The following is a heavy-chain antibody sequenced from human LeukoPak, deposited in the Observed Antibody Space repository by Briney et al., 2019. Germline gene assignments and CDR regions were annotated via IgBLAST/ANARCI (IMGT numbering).Heavy chain of an antibody. J-gene: IGHJ4*02. CDR1: GGTFSSYT. Sequence: SVKVSCKASGGTFSSYTISWVRQAPGQGLEWMGRIIPILGIANYAQKFQGRVTITADKSTSTAYVELSSLRSEDTAVYYCATPVRGIKGFDYWGQGTLVTVSS. CDR3: ATPVRGIKGFDY. V-gene: IGHV1-69*02. D-gene: IGHD3-10*01. CDR2: IIPILGIA.